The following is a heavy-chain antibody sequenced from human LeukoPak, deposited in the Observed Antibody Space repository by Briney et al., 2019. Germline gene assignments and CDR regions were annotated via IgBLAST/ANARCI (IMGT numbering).Heavy chain of an antibody. V-gene: IGHV1-2*06. Sequence: ASVKVSYKASGYTFTGYYMHWVRQAPGQGLEWMGRINPNSGGTNYAQKFQGRVTMTRDTSISTAYMELSRLRSDDTAVYSCAREGRAKMATISLRRYFDYWGQGTLVTVSS. J-gene: IGHJ4*02. D-gene: IGHD5-24*01. CDR1: GYTFTGYY. CDR2: INPNSGGT. CDR3: AREGRAKMATISLRRYFDY.